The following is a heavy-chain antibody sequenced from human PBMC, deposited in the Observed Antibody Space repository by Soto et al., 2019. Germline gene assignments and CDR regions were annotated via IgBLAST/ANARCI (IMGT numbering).Heavy chain of an antibody. J-gene: IGHJ6*02. V-gene: IGHV3-30*18. CDR3: AKEMVGAVADPLYYYYYGMDV. CDR2: ISYDGSNK. Sequence: GGSLRLSCAASGFTFSRYGMHWVRQAPGKGLEWVAGISYDGSNKYYADSVKGRFTISRDNSKNTLYLQMNSLRAEDTAVYYCAKEMVGAVADPLYYYYYGMDVWGQGTLVTVSS. D-gene: IGHD6-19*01. CDR1: GFTFSRYG.